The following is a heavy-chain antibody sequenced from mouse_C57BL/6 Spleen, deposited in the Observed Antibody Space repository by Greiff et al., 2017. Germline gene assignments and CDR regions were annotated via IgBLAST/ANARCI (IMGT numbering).Heavy chain of an antibody. CDR3: ARYTTVSAY. J-gene: IGHJ3*01. Sequence: QVQLQQSGAELVKPGASVKLSCKASGYTFTSYWMQWVKQRPGQGLEWIGEIDPSDSYTNYNQKFKGKATLTVDTSSSTAYMQLSSLTSEDSAVYYCARYTTVSAYWGQGTLVTVSA. CDR2: IDPSDSYT. CDR1: GYTFTSYW. D-gene: IGHD1-1*01. V-gene: IGHV1-50*01.